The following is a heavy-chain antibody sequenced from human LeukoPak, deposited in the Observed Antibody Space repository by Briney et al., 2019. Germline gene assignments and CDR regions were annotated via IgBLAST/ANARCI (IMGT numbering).Heavy chain of an antibody. Sequence: SQTLSLTCAVSGGSISSGGYSWSWIRQPPGKGLEWIGYIYHSGSTYYDPSLKSRVTISVDRSKNQFSLKPSSVTAADTAVYYCAREGYGSGFDPWGQGTLVTVSS. J-gene: IGHJ5*02. V-gene: IGHV4-30-2*01. CDR2: IYHSGST. D-gene: IGHD3-10*01. CDR3: AREGYGSGFDP. CDR1: GGSISSGGYS.